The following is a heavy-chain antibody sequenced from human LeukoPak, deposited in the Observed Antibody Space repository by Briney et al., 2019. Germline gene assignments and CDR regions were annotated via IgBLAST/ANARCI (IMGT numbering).Heavy chain of an antibody. Sequence: ASVKVSCKASGYTFTSYGISWGRQAPGQGLEWMGWISAYNGKTNYAQKLQGRVTMTTDTSTSTAYMELRSLRSDDTAVYYCARLLGYRSGGSCYSSYYYYGMDVWGQGTTVTVSS. CDR3: ARLLGYRSGGSCYSSYYYYGMDV. J-gene: IGHJ6*02. D-gene: IGHD2-15*01. CDR2: ISAYNGKT. V-gene: IGHV1-18*01. CDR1: GYTFTSYG.